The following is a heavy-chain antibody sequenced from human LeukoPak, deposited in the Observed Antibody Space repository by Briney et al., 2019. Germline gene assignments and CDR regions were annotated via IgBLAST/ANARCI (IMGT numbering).Heavy chain of an antibody. CDR2: IRYDGSNK. V-gene: IGHV3-30*02. J-gene: IGHJ4*02. Sequence: GGSLRLSCAASGFTFSSYGMHWVRQAPGKELEWVAFIRYDGSNKYYADSVKGRFTIYRDNSKNTLYLQMNSLRAEDTAVYYCAKDFGHCSGGSCYSPFNFDYWGQGTLVTVSS. CDR3: AKDFGHCSGGSCYSPFNFDY. CDR1: GFTFSSYG. D-gene: IGHD2-15*01.